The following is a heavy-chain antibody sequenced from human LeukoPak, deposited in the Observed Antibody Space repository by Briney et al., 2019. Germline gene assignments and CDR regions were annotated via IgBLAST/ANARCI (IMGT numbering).Heavy chain of an antibody. CDR1: GFTFRNYW. D-gene: IGHD2/OR15-2a*01. Sequence: PGGSLRLSCAASGFTFRNYWMGWVRQAPGKGLEWVSAISGSGGSTYYADSVKGRFTISRDNSKNTLYLQMNSLRAEDTAVYYCAKDYFPTNFYFDYWGQGTLVTVSS. CDR3: AKDYFPTNFYFDY. CDR2: ISGSGGST. V-gene: IGHV3-23*01. J-gene: IGHJ4*02.